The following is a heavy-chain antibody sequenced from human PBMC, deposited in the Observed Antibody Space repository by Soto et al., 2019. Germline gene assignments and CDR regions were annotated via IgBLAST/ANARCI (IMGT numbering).Heavy chain of an antibody. J-gene: IGHJ6*02. V-gene: IGHV4-4*07. CDR3: ARSPSTTAAGFGMDV. CDR1: CGSISSYY. D-gene: IGHD6-13*01. CDR2: IYASGST. Sequence: SETLSLTCTVSCGSISSYYWSWIRQPAGKGLEWIGRIYASGSTNYNPSLKSRVTMSVDTSKNQFSLKVTSLTAADTAVYYCARSPSTTAAGFGMDVWGQGTTVTVSS.